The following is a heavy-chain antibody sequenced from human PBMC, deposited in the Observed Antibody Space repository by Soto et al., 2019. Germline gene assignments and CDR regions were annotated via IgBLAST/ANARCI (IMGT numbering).Heavy chain of an antibody. D-gene: IGHD4-4*01. Sequence: QVQLVQSGAEVKKPGSSVRVSCKASGGTLRSHAINWVRQAPGQGLEWMGGIIPIFGSPNYAQKFQGRVTITADESSITANMELSSLRSEDTAVYSWAGTVKIPYYQGMDVWGQGTPVTVSS. J-gene: IGHJ6*02. CDR1: GGTLRSHA. CDR3: AGTVKIPYYQGMDV. V-gene: IGHV1-69*01. CDR2: IIPIFGSP.